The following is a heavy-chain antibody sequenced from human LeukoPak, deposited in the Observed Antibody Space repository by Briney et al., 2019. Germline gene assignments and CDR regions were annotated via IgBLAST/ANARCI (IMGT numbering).Heavy chain of an antibody. CDR2: IKQDGSEK. J-gene: IGHJ3*02. Sequence: GGSLRLSCAASGFTFSSYWMSWVRQAPGKGLEWVANIKQDGSEKYYVDSVKGRFIISRDNAKNSLYLQMNSLRAEDTALYYCARVCSGSYLYAFDIWGQGTMVTVSS. CDR1: GFTFSSYW. CDR3: ARVCSGSYLYAFDI. D-gene: IGHD1-26*01. V-gene: IGHV3-7*03.